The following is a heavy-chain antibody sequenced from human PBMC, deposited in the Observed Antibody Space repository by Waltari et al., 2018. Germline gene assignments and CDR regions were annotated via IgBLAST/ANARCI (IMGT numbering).Heavy chain of an antibody. V-gene: IGHV3-48*03. J-gene: IGHJ5*01. CDR2: INPSGYV. Sequence: EIQLVESGGGLVQPGGSLRLSCDVSGFIFSDGEMNWVRQAPGKGLEWVSFINPSGYVIYAESVKGRFTISRDNSKSSLFLQMNSLRGEDTAVYFCARGRVGDGDCLDSWGQGTLVTVSS. CDR1: GFIFSDGE. D-gene: IGHD2-21*02. CDR3: ARGRVGDGDCLDS.